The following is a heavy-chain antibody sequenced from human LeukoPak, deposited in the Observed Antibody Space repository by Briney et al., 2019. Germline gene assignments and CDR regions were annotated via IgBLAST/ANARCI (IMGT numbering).Heavy chain of an antibody. CDR1: GFTFSSYA. CDR3: ARGGGFGELHDY. Sequence: GGSLRLSCAASGFTFSSYAMHWVRQAPGKGLEWVAVISYDGSNKYYADSVKGRFTISRDNSKNTLYLQMNSLGAEDTAVYYCARGGGFGELHDYWGQGTLVTVSS. V-gene: IGHV3-30-3*01. J-gene: IGHJ4*02. D-gene: IGHD3-10*01. CDR2: ISYDGSNK.